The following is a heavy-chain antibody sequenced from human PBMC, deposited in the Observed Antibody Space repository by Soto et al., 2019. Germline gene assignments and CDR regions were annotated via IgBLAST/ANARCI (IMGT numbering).Heavy chain of an antibody. CDR1: GFTFRSYD. Sequence: EVQLLESGGGLVQPGGSLRLSCAASGFTFRSYDMSCVRQAPGKGLEWVSAVSGNGQGIYYADSVRGRFTISRDNSKNTVFLHMDSLRAEDTAVYYCAKDRDYPRDYFHYWGQGTLVTVSS. D-gene: IGHD4-17*01. CDR2: VSGNGQGI. J-gene: IGHJ4*02. CDR3: AKDRDYPRDYFHY. V-gene: IGHV3-23*01.